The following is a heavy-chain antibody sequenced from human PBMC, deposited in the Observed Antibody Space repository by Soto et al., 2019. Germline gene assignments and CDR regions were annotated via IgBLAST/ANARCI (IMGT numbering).Heavy chain of an antibody. CDR3: ARGMTTVPTSVYCYFDL. CDR1: GGSFSGYY. V-gene: IGHV4-34*01. Sequence: SETLSLTCAVYGGSFSGYYWSWIRQPPGKGLEWIGEINHIGSTNYNPSLKSRVTISVDTSKNPFSLKLSSVTTADTAVYYCARGMTTVPTSVYCYFDLWGRGTLVTVSS. J-gene: IGHJ2*01. CDR2: INHIGST. D-gene: IGHD4-17*01.